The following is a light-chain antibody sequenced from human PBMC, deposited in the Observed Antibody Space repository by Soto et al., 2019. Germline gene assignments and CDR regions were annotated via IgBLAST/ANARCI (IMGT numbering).Light chain of an antibody. CDR1: QSFASN. CDR2: GAS. J-gene: IGKJ5*01. CDR3: QQYGSSPIT. Sequence: EIVMTQSPATLSVSPGERATLSCRASQSFASNLAWYQQKPGQAPRLLIHGASVRATGIPARFSGSGSGTKFSLNISSLQSEDFAVYYCQQYGSSPITFGQGTRLEIK. V-gene: IGKV3D-15*01.